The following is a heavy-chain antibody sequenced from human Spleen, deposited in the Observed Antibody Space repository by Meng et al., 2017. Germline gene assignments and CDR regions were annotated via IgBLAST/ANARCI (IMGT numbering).Heavy chain of an antibody. CDR3: ARGYSYGLSWFDL. J-gene: IGHJ5*02. V-gene: IGHV3-7*01. CDR2: IKQDGSEK. CDR1: GFTFSSYW. D-gene: IGHD5-18*01. Sequence: GESLKISCAASGFTFSSYWMSWVRQAPGKGLEWVANIKQDGSEKYSVDSVKGRFTISRDNSKNSVYLQMNSLRAEDTAVYFCARGYSYGLSWFDLWGRGTLVTVSS.